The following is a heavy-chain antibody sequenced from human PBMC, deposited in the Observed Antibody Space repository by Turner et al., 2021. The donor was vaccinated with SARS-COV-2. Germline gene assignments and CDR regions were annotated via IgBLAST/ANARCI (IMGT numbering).Heavy chain of an antibody. CDR1: GGSFSGYY. D-gene: IGHD2-21*02. V-gene: IGHV4-34*01. J-gene: IGHJ6*02. CDR2: IRHRGST. CDR3: ARVNYGGVTVRDYYSYYGMDV. Sequence: QVQLQQWGAGLLKPSETLSLTCAAYGGSFSGYYWSWIRQSPGKGLEWIGEIRHRGSTTYNPALKSRVTLSVDRSKIQFSLRLSSVTAADTAVYYCARVNYGGVTVRDYYSYYGMDVWGQGTTVTVS.